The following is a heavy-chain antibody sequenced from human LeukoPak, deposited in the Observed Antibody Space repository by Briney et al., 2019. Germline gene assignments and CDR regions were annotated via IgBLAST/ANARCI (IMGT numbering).Heavy chain of an antibody. CDR1: GYTFTNYD. D-gene: IGHD6-13*01. CDR2: INPSGGST. J-gene: IGHJ4*02. Sequence: GASVKVSCKASGYTFTNYDINWVRQAPGQGLEWMGIINPSGGSTSYAQKFQGRVTITRDTSTSTVYMELSSLRSEDTAVYDCASGSAAGTLAYWGQGTLVTVSS. V-gene: IGHV1-46*01. CDR3: ASGSAAGTLAY.